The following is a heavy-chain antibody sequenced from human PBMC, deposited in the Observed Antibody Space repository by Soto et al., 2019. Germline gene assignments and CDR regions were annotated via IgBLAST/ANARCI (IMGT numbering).Heavy chain of an antibody. Sequence: QVQLVQSGTEVKKPGASVKVSCKASGYTFSNYGFTWVRQAPGQGLEWMGWISAYDDNTNYAQTLQDRVTMTTHTSTSTGFMELRSLRSDDSAVYYSARLAYGANLIDYWGQGTPVTVSS. CDR3: ARLAYGANLIDY. J-gene: IGHJ4*02. V-gene: IGHV1-18*01. CDR2: ISAYDDNT. D-gene: IGHD4-17*01. CDR1: GYTFSNYG.